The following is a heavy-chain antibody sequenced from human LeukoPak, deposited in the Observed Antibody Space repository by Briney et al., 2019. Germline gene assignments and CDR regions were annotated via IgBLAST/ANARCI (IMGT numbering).Heavy chain of an antibody. Sequence: GGSLKLSWAAFGFTFNTYSMNWVRQAPGKGLEWVSSISSSSSYIYYADSVKGRFTISRDNAKNSVYLQMNSLRGEDTAVYYCARDEAQQLVFLGEKLFDYWGQGTLVTVSS. V-gene: IGHV3-21*01. CDR3: ARDEAQQLVFLGEKLFDY. J-gene: IGHJ4*02. CDR1: GFTFNTYS. D-gene: IGHD6-13*01. CDR2: ISSSSSYI.